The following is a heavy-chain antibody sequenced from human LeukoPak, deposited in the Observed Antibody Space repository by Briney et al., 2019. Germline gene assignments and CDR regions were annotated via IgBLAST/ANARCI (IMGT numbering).Heavy chain of an antibody. CDR1: GFTYSAYA. D-gene: IGHD2/OR15-2a*01. Sequence: GGSLRLSCTASGFTYSAYARHWVRQAPAKGLEWMGLIAYDGSHHYYADSVKGRVTISRDNSKNSMFLQMDSLRVEDTAVYFCAREDRAFRVDYWGQGTLVSVSS. J-gene: IGHJ4*02. CDR2: IAYDGSHH. V-gene: IGHV3-30*04. CDR3: AREDRAFRVDY.